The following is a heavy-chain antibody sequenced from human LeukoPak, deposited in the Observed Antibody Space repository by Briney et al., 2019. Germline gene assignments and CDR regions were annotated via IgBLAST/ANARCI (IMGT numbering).Heavy chain of an antibody. CDR2: ISYDGSNK. V-gene: IGHV3-30*18. Sequence: PGRSLRLSCTASGFTFSSYGMHWVRQAPGKGLEWVAVISYDGSNKYYADSVKGRFTISRDNSKNTLYLQMNSLRAEDTAVYYCAKDRAGVVVPAAWDLDYWGQGTPVTVSS. CDR3: AKDRAGVVVPAAWDLDY. CDR1: GFTFSSYG. J-gene: IGHJ4*02. D-gene: IGHD2-2*01.